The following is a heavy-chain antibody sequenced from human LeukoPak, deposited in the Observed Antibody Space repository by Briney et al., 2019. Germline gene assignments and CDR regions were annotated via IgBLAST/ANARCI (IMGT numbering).Heavy chain of an antibody. CDR2: IYYSGSS. CDR3: ARDLYSSRTNDAFVI. Sequence: GSLRLSCAASGFTFSSYAMSWIRQPPGKGLEWIGSIYYSGSSYYNPSLKSRVTISVDTSKNQFSLKLSSVTAADTAVYYCARDLYSSRTNDAFVIWGRGTMVTVSS. J-gene: IGHJ3*02. V-gene: IGHV4-39*07. CDR1: GFTFSSYA. D-gene: IGHD6-13*01.